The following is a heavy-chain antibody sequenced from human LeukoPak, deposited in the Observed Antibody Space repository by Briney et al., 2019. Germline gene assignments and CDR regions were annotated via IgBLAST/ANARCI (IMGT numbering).Heavy chain of an antibody. V-gene: IGHV1-2*02. CDR2: INPNSGGT. J-gene: IGHJ6*03. CDR3: ARDRVGQQLVGRKYYYYYMDV. CDR1: GGTFSSYA. D-gene: IGHD6-13*01. Sequence: ASVKVSCKASGGTFSSYAISWVRQAPGQGLEWMGWINPNSGGTNYAQKFQGRVTMTRDTSISTAYMELSRLRSDDTAVYYCARDRVGQQLVGRKYYYYYMDVWGKGTTVTISS.